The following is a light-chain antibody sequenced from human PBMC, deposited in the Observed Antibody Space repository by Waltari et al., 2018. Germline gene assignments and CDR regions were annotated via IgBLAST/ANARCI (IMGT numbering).Light chain of an antibody. CDR2: EGS. Sequence: QSALTQPASVSGSPGQSITISCTRTTRDVGSYNLVSWYQQYPGKAPKLMIYEGSKRPSGVSNRFSGSKSGNTASLTISGLQAEDEADYYCCSYAGSSTFYVFGTGTKVTVL. CDR3: CSYAGSSTFYV. J-gene: IGLJ1*01. V-gene: IGLV2-23*01. CDR1: TRDVGSYNL.